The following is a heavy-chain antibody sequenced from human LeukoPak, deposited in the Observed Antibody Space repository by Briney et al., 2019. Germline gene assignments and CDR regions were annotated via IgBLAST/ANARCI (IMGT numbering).Heavy chain of an antibody. V-gene: IGHV3-64*01. Sequence: PVASLRLSCATSGFDFSRDAMHWVRQAPGKGLEYVSGIYIEGVQTFYGNSVKGRFTISKDNSKTTLYLQMGSLRAEDMAVYFCVRESTTAVCGLDYWGQGTLVTV. CDR2: IYIEGVQT. CDR1: GFDFSRDA. D-gene: IGHD4-23*01. CDR3: VRESTTAVCGLDY. J-gene: IGHJ4*02.